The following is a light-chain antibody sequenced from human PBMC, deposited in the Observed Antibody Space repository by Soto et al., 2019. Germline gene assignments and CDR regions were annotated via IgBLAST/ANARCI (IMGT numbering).Light chain of an antibody. J-gene: IGLJ3*02. Sequence: QSALTQPPSASGTPGQRVTFSCSGSSSNIGSNAVNWYQQLPGTAPKLLIYSNNQRPSGVPDRFSGSKSGTSASLAISGLQSEDEADYYCAAWDDSLSGQVFGGGTKLTVL. V-gene: IGLV1-44*01. CDR1: SSNIGSNA. CDR2: SNN. CDR3: AAWDDSLSGQV.